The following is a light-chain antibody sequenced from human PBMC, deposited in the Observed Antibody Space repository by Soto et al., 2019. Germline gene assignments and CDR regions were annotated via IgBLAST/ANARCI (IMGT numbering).Light chain of an antibody. CDR2: AAS. J-gene: IGKJ1*01. Sequence: EIVLTQSPGTLSLSPGERATLSCRASQSVDSKDLAWYQQKPGHAPRTLIFAASNRATGIPDRFSGSGSGTDFTLTISRLEPGDFAVYYCQQYGYSSWTFGQGTKVDIK. V-gene: IGKV3-20*01. CDR1: QSVDSKD. CDR3: QQYGYSSWT.